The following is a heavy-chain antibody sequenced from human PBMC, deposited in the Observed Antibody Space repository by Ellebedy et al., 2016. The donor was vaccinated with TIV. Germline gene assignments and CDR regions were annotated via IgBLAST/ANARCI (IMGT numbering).Heavy chain of an antibody. V-gene: IGHV4-59*01. D-gene: IGHD6-6*01. CDR1: GGSISSYY. CDR2: IYYSGST. Sequence: SETLSLTCTVSGGSISSYYWSWIRQPPGKGLEWIGYIYYSGSTNYNPSLKSRVTISVDTSKNQFSLKLSSVTAADTAVYYCAREIRYSSSSIAFDIWGQGTMVTVSS. CDR3: AREIRYSSSSIAFDI. J-gene: IGHJ3*02.